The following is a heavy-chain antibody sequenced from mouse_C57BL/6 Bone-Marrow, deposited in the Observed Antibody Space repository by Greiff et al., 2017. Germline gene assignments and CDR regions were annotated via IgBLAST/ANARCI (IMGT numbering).Heavy chain of an antibody. J-gene: IGHJ4*01. CDR2: ILPGSGST. CDR3: ARATAGSND. CDR1: GYTFTGYW. D-gene: IGHD2-5*01. Sequence: QVQLQQSGPELMKPGASVKISCKATGYTFTGYWIEWVKPRPGNGLEWIGEILPGSGSTNYNEKFKGKATFTAKTSSNTAYMQLNSLTSDDSANDYGARATAGSNDWGQGTAVTVSA. V-gene: IGHV1-9*01.